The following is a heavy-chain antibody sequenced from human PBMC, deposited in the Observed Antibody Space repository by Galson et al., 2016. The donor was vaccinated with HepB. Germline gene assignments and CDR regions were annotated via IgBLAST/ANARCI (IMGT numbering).Heavy chain of an antibody. CDR3: ARVMRWDYYCRGALPGVCDV. CDR2: IDWDGDK. CDR1: GFSLSTSGMC. D-gene: IGHD3-10*02. V-gene: IGHV2-70*13. Sequence: PALVKPTQTLTLTCTFSGFSLSTSGMCVSWIRQPPGKALEWLGIIDWDGDKNFNTSLKARLTISKDTSKNQVVLTMTNMDPLDTATYSCARVMRWDYYCRGALPGVCDVCGQGTTVTVSS. J-gene: IGHJ3*01.